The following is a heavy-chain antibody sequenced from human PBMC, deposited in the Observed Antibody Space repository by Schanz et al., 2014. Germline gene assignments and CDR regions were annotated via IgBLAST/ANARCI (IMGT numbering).Heavy chain of an antibody. CDR1: GFTFSDYY. Sequence: VQLVESGGGLVQPGGSLRLSCAASGFTFSDYYMSWVRQAPGKGMEWVSYISSVGISNYYADPVKGRYTISRDRAKNSLCLQVNSLRAEDPAVYYCARQRSYFYAMDVWGQGTTVTVSS. CDR3: ARQRSYFYAMDV. CDR2: ISSVGISN. J-gene: IGHJ6*02. V-gene: IGHV3-11*01.